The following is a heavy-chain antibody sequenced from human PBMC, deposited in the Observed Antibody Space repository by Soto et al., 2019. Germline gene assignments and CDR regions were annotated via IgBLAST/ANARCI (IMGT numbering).Heavy chain of an antibody. CDR2: ISAYNGNT. J-gene: IGHJ3*02. Sequence: EASVKVSCKASGYTFTSYVISWVRQAPGQGLEWMGWISAYNGNTNYAQKLQGRVTMTTDTSTSTAYMELRSLRSDDTAVYYCARATELLGYCSGGSCYVGAFDIWGQGTMVTVSS. V-gene: IGHV1-18*01. CDR3: ARATELLGYCSGGSCYVGAFDI. D-gene: IGHD2-15*01. CDR1: GYTFTSYV.